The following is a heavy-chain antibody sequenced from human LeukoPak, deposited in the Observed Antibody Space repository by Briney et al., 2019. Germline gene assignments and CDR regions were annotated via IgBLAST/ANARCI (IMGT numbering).Heavy chain of an antibody. CDR2: LVSSSSSAT. D-gene: IGHD2-15*01. J-gene: IGHJ5*02. V-gene: IGHV3-48*02. CDR3: ACYNNWFDP. CDR1: GFALSASN. Sequence: QPGGSLRLSCAASGFALSASNMHWVRQAPGRGLQWVSSLVSSSSSATYYADSVKGRFTISGDNSKNSLYLQMNSLRDEDTAVYYCACYNNWFDPWGQGTLVTVSS.